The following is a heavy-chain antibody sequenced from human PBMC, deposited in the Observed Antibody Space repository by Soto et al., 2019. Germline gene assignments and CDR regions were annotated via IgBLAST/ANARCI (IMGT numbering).Heavy chain of an antibody. CDR3: VSVEGTPTVTGDYYYAADA. CDR2: IFDGGSA. Sequence: SETLSLTCTVSGGTITYYYWSWIRQAPGKGLEWLGYIFDGGSANYNPSLKSRVSFSLDKSQNQLSLKLTSVTGADTAIYYCVSVEGTPTVTGDYYYAADAWGQGTAVPVSS. D-gene: IGHD4-17*01. V-gene: IGHV4-59*12. CDR1: GGTITYYY. J-gene: IGHJ6*02.